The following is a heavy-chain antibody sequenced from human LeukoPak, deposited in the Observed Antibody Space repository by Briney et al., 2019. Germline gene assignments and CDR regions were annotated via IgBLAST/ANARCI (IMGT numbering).Heavy chain of an antibody. V-gene: IGHV3-48*03. CDR1: GFTFSNYE. CDR3: VRDYGGSSPFDY. D-gene: IGHD4-23*01. Sequence: PGGSLRLSCAASGFTFSNYEMHWVRQAPGKGLEWVSYIASSGSTIYYADSVKGRFTISRDNAKNSLYLQMNSLRAEDTAVYYCVRDYGGSSPFDYWGQGTLVTVSS. J-gene: IGHJ4*02. CDR2: IASSGSTI.